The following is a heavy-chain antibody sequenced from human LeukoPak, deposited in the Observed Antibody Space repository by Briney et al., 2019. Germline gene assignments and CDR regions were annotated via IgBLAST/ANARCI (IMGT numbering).Heavy chain of an antibody. CDR1: GFTFSSYA. V-gene: IGHV3-23*01. CDR2: ISGSGGST. J-gene: IGHJ1*01. CDR3: ARGSGYYPEYFQH. Sequence: GGSLRLSCAASGFTFSSYAMSWVRQAPGKGLEWVSAISGSGGSTYYADSVKGRFTISRDNSKNTLYLQMNSLRAEDTAVYYCARGSGYYPEYFQHWGQGTLVTVSS. D-gene: IGHD3-22*01.